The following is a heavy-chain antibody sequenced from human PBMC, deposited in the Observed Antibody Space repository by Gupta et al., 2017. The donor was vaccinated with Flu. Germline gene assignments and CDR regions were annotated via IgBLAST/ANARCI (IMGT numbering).Heavy chain of an antibody. CDR3: AKGELLPEDY. V-gene: IGHV3-30*18. D-gene: IGHD3-22*01. CDR2: TSHDGSST. J-gene: IGHJ4*02. CDR1: GFTFSSYG. Sequence: QVQLVESGGGVVQPGRSLRLSCAASGFTFSSYGMHWVRLAPGKGLDWVARTSHDGSSTYYADSVKGRFTLSRDNSKNTLVLQMNSLRPEDTAVYYCAKGELLPEDYWGQGTLVTVSS.